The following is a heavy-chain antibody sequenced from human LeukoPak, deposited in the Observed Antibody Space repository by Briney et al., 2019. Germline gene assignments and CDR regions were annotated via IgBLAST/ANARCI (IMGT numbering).Heavy chain of an antibody. D-gene: IGHD3-10*01. Sequence: GESLKISCKGSGYHFGTRWVAWVRQMPGKGLEWMGIIYPDDSDARYSPSFQGQVTISADKSINTAYLQWSSLKASDTAIYFCARGAYGSGSYYNYYGMDVWGQGTTVTVSS. J-gene: IGHJ6*02. CDR3: ARGAYGSGSYYNYYGMDV. CDR2: IYPDDSDA. V-gene: IGHV5-51*01. CDR1: GYHFGTRW.